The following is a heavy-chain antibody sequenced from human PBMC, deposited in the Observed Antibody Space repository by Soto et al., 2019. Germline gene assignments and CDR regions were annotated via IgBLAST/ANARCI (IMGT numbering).Heavy chain of an antibody. D-gene: IGHD3-9*01. CDR2: IWYDGSNK. CDR3: AREGGSYYDILTGYYRGWFDP. V-gene: IGHV3-33*01. CDR1: GFTFSSYG. J-gene: IGHJ5*02. Sequence: GGSLRLSCAASGFTFSSYGMHWVRQAPGKGLEWVAVIWYDGSNKYYADSVKGRFTISRDNSKNTLYLQMNSLRAEDTAVYYCAREGGSYYDILTGYYRGWFDPWGQGTLVTVSS.